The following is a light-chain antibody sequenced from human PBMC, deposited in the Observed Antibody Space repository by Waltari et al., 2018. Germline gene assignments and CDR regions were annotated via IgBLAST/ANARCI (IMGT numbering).Light chain of an antibody. V-gene: IGKV3-11*01. CDR3: QQRRNWPLT. CDR2: GAS. Sequence: DIVLTQSPATLSLSPGERATLPCRASQSVNNYLAWYQQKPGQSPRLLIYGASNRATGIPARFSCSGSGTDFTLTISTLEPEDFAVYYCQQRRNWPLTFGGGTKVEIK. J-gene: IGKJ4*01. CDR1: QSVNNY.